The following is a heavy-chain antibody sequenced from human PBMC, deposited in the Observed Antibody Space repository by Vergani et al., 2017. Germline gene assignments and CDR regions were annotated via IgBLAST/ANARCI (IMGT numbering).Heavy chain of an antibody. CDR3: ARGDCGSVAYFDY. CDR2: IYGGGST. J-gene: IGHJ4*03. V-gene: IGHV3-53*01. CDR1: GFTVSSNY. D-gene: IGHD2-21*02. Sequence: EVQLVESGGGLIQPGGSLRLSCAASGFTVSSNYMSWVRQAPGKGLGWVSVIYGGGSTYYADSVKGRFTISRDNSKNTLYLQMNSLRAEETAVYYCARGDCGSVAYFDYWGQGTTVTVSS.